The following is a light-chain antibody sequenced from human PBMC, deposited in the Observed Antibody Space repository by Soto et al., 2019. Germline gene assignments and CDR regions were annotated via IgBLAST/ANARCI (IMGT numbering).Light chain of an antibody. Sequence: QSVLTQPPSASGTPGQRVIISCSGSTSNIGKHSVSWYLQVPGTAPKLLLYTNNQRPSGVPDRFSGSKSGTAASLAISGLQSEDEGDYYCATRDDSLNTWMFGPGTKLTVL. V-gene: IGLV1-44*01. CDR3: ATRDDSLNTWM. J-gene: IGLJ3*02. CDR2: TNN. CDR1: TSNIGKHS.